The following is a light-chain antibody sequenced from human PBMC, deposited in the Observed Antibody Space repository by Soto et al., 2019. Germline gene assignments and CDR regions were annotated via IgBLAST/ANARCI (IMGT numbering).Light chain of an antibody. J-gene: IGLJ2*01. CDR3: SSYAGSNNLV. V-gene: IGLV2-8*01. CDR2: EVS. Sequence: QSALTQPASVSGSPGQSITISCTGTSSDTAGYNYVSWYQQHPGKAPKLMIYEVSKRPSGVPDRFSGSKSGNTASLTVSGLQAEDEADYYCSSYAGSNNLVFGGGTKLTVL. CDR1: SSDTAGYNY.